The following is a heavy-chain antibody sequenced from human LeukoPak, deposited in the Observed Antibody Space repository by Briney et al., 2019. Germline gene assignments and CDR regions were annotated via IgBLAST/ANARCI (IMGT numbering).Heavy chain of an antibody. Sequence: SVKVSCKASGGTFSSYAISWVRQAPGQGLEWMGGIIPIFGTANYAQKFQGRVTITTDESTSTAYMELSSPRSEDTAVYYCASRKYSGSYYGRRGLDYWGQGTLVTVSS. CDR2: IIPIFGTA. D-gene: IGHD1-26*01. J-gene: IGHJ4*02. V-gene: IGHV1-69*05. CDR1: GGTFSSYA. CDR3: ASRKYSGSYYGRRGLDY.